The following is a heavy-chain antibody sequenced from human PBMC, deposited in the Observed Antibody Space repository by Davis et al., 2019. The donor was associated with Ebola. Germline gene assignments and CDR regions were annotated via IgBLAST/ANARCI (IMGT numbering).Heavy chain of an antibody. CDR3: AREERRITIFGVVTSRWFDP. V-gene: IGHV1-69*13. J-gene: IGHJ5*02. D-gene: IGHD3-3*01. Sequence: SVKVSCKASGGTFSSYAISWVRQAPGQGLEWMGGIIPIFGTANYAQKFQGRVTITADESTSTAYMELSSLRSEDTAVYYCAREERRITIFGVVTSRWFDPWGQGTLVTVSS. CDR2: IIPIFGTA. CDR1: GGTFSSYA.